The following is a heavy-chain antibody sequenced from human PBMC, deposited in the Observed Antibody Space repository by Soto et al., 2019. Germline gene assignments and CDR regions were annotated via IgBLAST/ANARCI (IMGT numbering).Heavy chain of an antibody. D-gene: IGHD3-3*01. V-gene: IGHV1-18*01. CDR3: ARVNFWSGTTRWFDP. J-gene: IGHJ5*02. Sequence: ASVKVSCKASGYTFTSYGISLVRQAPGQGLEWMGWISAYNGNTNYAQKLQGRVTMTTDTSTSTAYMELRSLRSDDTAVYYCARVNFWSGTTRWFDPWGQGTLVTLSS. CDR1: GYTFTSYG. CDR2: ISAYNGNT.